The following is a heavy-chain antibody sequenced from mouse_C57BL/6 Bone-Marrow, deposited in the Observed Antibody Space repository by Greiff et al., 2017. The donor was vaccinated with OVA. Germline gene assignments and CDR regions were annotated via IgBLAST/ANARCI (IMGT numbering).Heavy chain of an antibody. CDR1: GYTFTSYW. D-gene: IGHD2-1*01. V-gene: IGHV1-64*01. J-gene: IGHJ3*01. CDR2: IHPNSGST. Sequence: QVQLKQPGAELVKPGASVKLSCKASGYTFTSYWMHWVKQRPGQGLEWIGMIHPNSGSTNYNEKFKSKATLTVDKSSSTAYMQLSSLTSEDSAVYYCASSMVTTPYWGQGTLVTVSA. CDR3: ASSMVTTPY.